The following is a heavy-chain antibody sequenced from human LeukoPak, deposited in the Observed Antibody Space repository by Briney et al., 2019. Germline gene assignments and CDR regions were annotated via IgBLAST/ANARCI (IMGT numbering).Heavy chain of an antibody. CDR1: GGSISSYY. D-gene: IGHD2-21*01. CDR2: IYYSGST. V-gene: IGHV4-59*12. J-gene: IGHJ6*03. Sequence: SETLSLTCTVSGGSISSYYWSWIRQPPGKGLEWIGYIYYSGSTYYNPSLKSRVTISVDTSKNQFSLKLSSVTAADTAVYYCARVGGDYSYYYMDVWGKGTSVTVSS. CDR3: ARVGGDYSYYYMDV.